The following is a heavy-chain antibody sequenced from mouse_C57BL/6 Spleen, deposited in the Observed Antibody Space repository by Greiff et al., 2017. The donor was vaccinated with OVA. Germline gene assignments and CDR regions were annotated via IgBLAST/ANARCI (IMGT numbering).Heavy chain of an antibody. D-gene: IGHD1-1*01. V-gene: IGHV1-80*01. J-gene: IGHJ4*01. CDR1: GYAFSSYW. Sequence: QVQLKQSGAELVKPGASVKISCKASGYAFSSYWLNWVKQRPGKGLAWIGQIYPGDGDTTYNGKFKGKATLTADKSSSTAYMQLSSLTSEDSAVYFCARLVLRNAMDYWGQGTSVTVSS. CDR3: ARLVLRNAMDY. CDR2: IYPGDGDT.